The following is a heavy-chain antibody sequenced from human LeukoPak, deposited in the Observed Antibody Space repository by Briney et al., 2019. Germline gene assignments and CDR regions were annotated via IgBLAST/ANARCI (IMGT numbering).Heavy chain of an antibody. CDR3: AKDPSLLWSGELLQRGAYGMDV. J-gene: IGHJ6*02. CDR1: GFTFSSYG. Sequence: GGSLRLSCAASGFTFSSYGMHWVRQAPGKGLEWVAFIRYDGSNKYYADSVKGRFTISRDNSKNTLYLQMNSLRAEDTAVYYCAKDPSLLWSGELLQRGAYGMDVWGQGTTVTVSS. V-gene: IGHV3-30*02. D-gene: IGHD3-10*01. CDR2: IRYDGSNK.